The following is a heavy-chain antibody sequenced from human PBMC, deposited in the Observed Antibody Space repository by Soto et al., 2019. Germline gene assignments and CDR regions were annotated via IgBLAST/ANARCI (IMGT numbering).Heavy chain of an antibody. J-gene: IGHJ4*02. CDR1: GVSISSYY. V-gene: IGHV4-59*01. CDR2: IYYSGST. Sequence: SETLSLTCTVSGVSISSYYWSWIRQPPGKGLEWIGYIYYSGSTNYNPSLKSRVTISVDTSASTAYMELSSLRSEDTAVYYCARDLGGWPDYWGQGTLVTVSS. D-gene: IGHD2-15*01. CDR3: ARDLGGWPDY.